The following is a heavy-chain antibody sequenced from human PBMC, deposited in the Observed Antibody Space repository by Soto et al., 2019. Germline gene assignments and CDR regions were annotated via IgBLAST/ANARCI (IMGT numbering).Heavy chain of an antibody. CDR3: ARGHLGSYYEVDY. CDR2: INHSGST. CDR1: GGSFSGYY. D-gene: IGHD1-26*01. J-gene: IGHJ4*02. Sequence: QVQLQQWGAGLLKPSETLSLTCAVYGGSFSGYYWSWIRQPPGKGLEWIGEINHSGSTNYNPTLTSRDTISVDTSTNQFSLTLSSVTAADTAVYYCARGHLGSYYEVDYWGQGTLVTVSS. V-gene: IGHV4-34*01.